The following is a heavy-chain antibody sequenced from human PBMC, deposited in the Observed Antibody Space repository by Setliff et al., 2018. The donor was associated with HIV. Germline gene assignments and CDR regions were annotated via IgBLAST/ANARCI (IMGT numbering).Heavy chain of an antibody. CDR2: VYQSGSASYNSGST. CDR3: ARPLTASYNFWGDAFAI. J-gene: IGHJ3*02. D-gene: IGHD3-3*01. Sequence: SETLSLTCTVSGYSLSSGFYWGWIRQSPGKGLEWIGSVYQSGSASYNSGSTSYNPSLKSRVTISVDTSKSQFSLKLNSVTAADTGVYYCARPLTASYNFWGDAFAIWGQGTTVTVSS. CDR1: GYSLSSGFY. V-gene: IGHV4-38-2*02.